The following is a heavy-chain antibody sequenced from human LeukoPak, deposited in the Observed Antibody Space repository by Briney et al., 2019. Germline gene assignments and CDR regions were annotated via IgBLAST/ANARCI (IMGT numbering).Heavy chain of an antibody. CDR2: IITIFGTA. CDR3: ASRYCSGGRCDSSYYYYYGMDV. D-gene: IGHD2-15*01. V-gene: IGHV1-69*01. Sequence: SVKVSCKASGGTLNSFAISWVRQAPGQGLEWMGGIITIFGTANYAQKFQGGVTITADESTNTAYMEVSSLRSEDTAVYYCASRYCSGGRCDSSYYYYYGMDVWGQGTTITVSS. J-gene: IGHJ6*02. CDR1: GGTLNSFA.